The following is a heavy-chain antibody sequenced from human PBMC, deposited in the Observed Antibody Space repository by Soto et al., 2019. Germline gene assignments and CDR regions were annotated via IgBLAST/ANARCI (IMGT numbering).Heavy chain of an antibody. CDR2: IKQDGSEK. D-gene: IGHD6-13*01. J-gene: IGHJ6*02. CDR1: GFTFSSYW. Sequence: GSLRLSCAASGFTFSSYWMSWVRQAPGKGLEWVANIKQDGSEKYYVDSVKGRFTISRDNAKNSLYLQMNSLRAEDTAVYYCAKRYDSSSWYGGYYYYGMDVWGQGTTVTVSS. V-gene: IGHV3-7*01. CDR3: AKRYDSSSWYGGYYYYGMDV.